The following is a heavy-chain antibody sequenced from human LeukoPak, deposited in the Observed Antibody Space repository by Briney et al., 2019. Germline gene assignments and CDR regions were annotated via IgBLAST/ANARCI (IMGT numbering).Heavy chain of an antibody. CDR3: AKIRPWIQLWLEMDY. V-gene: IGHV3-30*18. D-gene: IGHD5-18*01. Sequence: GGSLRLSCAASGFTFSSYGMHWVRQAPGKGLEWVAVISYDGSNKYYADSVKGRFTISRDNSKNTLYLQMSSLRAEDTAVYYCAKIRPWIQLWLEMDYWGQGTLVTVSS. J-gene: IGHJ4*02. CDR1: GFTFSSYG. CDR2: ISYDGSNK.